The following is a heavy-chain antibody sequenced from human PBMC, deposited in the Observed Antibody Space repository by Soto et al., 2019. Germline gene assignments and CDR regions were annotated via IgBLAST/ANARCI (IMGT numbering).Heavy chain of an antibody. CDR3: AIDLSDSSGYYYYGMDV. J-gene: IGHJ6*02. D-gene: IGHD3-22*01. CDR2: IWYDGSNK. V-gene: IGHV3-33*01. CDR1: GFTFSSYG. Sequence: QVQLVESGGGVVQPGRSLRLSCAASGFTFSSYGMHWVRQAPGKGLEWVAVIWYDGSNKYYADSVKGRFTISRDNSKNTLYLQINSLRAEDTAVYYCAIDLSDSSGYYYYGMDVWGQGTTVTVSS.